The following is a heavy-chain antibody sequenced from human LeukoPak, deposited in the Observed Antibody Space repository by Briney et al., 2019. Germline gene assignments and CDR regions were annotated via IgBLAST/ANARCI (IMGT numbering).Heavy chain of an antibody. CDR1: GYSFTSYW. CDR2: IYPGDSDT. V-gene: IGHV5-51*01. J-gene: IGHJ4*02. CDR3: ARREMATIGDFDY. Sequence: HGESLKISCKGSGYSFTSYWIGWVRQMPGKGLEWMGIIYPGDSDTRYSPSFQGQATISADKSISTAYLQWSSLKASDTAMYYCARREMATIGDFDYWGQGTLVTVSS. D-gene: IGHD5-24*01.